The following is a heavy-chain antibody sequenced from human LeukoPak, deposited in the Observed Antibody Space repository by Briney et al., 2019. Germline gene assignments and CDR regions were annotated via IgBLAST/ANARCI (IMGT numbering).Heavy chain of an antibody. CDR1: GGSISSGDYS. Sequence: PSQTLSPTCTVSGGSISSGDYSWSWIRQPPGKGLEWIGYIYYSGSTYYNPSLKSRVTISVDTSKNQFSLKLSSVTAADTAVYYCARGDYVWGSYRYTPLAFDYWGQGTLVTVSS. J-gene: IGHJ4*02. V-gene: IGHV4-30-4*01. D-gene: IGHD3-16*02. CDR3: ARGDYVWGSYRYTPLAFDY. CDR2: IYYSGST.